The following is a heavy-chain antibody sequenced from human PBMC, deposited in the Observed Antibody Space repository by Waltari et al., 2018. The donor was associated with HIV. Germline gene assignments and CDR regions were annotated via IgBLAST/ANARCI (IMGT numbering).Heavy chain of an antibody. V-gene: IGHV3-30*04. J-gene: IGHJ4*02. D-gene: IGHD6-13*01. Sequence: QVQLVESGGGVVQPGRSLRLSCAASGFTFSSYAMNWVRQAPGKGLEWVAVISYDGSNKSYADSVKGRFTSSRDNSKNTLYLQMNSLRAEDTAVYYCAREGDSSSRGFFDYWGQGTLVTVFS. CDR2: ISYDGSNK. CDR1: GFTFSSYA. CDR3: AREGDSSSRGFFDY.